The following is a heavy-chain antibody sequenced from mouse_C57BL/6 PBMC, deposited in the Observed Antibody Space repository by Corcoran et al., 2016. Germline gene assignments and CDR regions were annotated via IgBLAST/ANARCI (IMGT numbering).Heavy chain of an antibody. CDR2: IYPGSGNT. CDR3: ARRGSVTGLGY. J-gene: IGHJ2*01. D-gene: IGHD4-1*01. V-gene: IGHV1-76*01. Sequence: QVQLQQSGPELVRPGASVKLSCKASGYTFTDYYINWVKQRPGQGLEWIARIYPGSGNTYYNEKFKGKATLTAEKSSSTAYMQLSSLTSEDSAVYFCARRGSVTGLGYWGQGTTLTVSS. CDR1: GYTFTDYY.